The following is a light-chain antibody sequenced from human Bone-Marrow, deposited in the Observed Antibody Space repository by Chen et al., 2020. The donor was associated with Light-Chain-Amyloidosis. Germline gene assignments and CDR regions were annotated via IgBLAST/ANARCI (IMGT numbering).Light chain of an antibody. CDR2: DDS. V-gene: IGLV3-21*02. Sequence: SYVLTQPSSVSVAPGQTATIACGGNNIGSTRVHWYQQTPGQAPLLVVYDDSDRPSGIPERLSGSNSGNTATLTISRVEAGDEVDYYCQVWDRSSDRPVFGGGTKLTVL. J-gene: IGLJ3*02. CDR1: NIGSTR. CDR3: QVWDRSSDRPV.